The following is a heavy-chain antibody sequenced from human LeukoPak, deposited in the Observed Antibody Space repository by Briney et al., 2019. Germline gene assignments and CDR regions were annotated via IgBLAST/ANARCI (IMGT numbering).Heavy chain of an antibody. Sequence: GASVKVSCKASGYTFTSYDINWVRQATGQGLEWMGWMNPNSGNTGYAQKFQGRVTMTRNTSISTAYVELSSLRSEDTAVYYCARGVAARYYNWFDPWGQGTLVTVSS. D-gene: IGHD6-6*01. J-gene: IGHJ5*02. V-gene: IGHV1-8*01. CDR3: ARGVAARYYNWFDP. CDR1: GYTFTSYD. CDR2: MNPNSGNT.